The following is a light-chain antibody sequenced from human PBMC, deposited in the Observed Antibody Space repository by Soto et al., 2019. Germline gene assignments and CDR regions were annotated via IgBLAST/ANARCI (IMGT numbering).Light chain of an antibody. CDR1: SSNIGAGYE. V-gene: IGLV1-40*01. CDR3: QSYDSSLSGDV. CDR2: ENN. J-gene: IGLJ1*01. Sequence: QLVLTQPPSVSEAPGQRVTISCTGSSSNIGAGYEAHWYQQVPGTAPKLLIYENNTRPSGVPDRFSGSKSGTSASLAITGLQAEDEAEYYCQSYDSSLSGDVFGTGTKLTVL.